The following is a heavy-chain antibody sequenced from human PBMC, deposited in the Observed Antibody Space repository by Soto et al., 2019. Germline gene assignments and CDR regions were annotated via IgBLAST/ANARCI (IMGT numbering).Heavy chain of an antibody. CDR1: GFTFSSYA. CDR2: ISGSGAGT. CDR3: AKGPPEVQHHHYYGMDV. V-gene: IGHV3-23*01. J-gene: IGHJ6*02. Sequence: EVQLLESGGGLVQPGGSLRLSCAASGFTFSSYAMSWVRQAPGKGLEWVSAISGSGAGTYHADSVKGRFTISRDNSKNTLSLQMNSLRAEDTAVYYCAKGPPEVQHHHYYGMDVWGQGTTVTVSS.